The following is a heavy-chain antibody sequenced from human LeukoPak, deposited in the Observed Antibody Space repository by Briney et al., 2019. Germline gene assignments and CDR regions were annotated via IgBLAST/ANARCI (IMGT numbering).Heavy chain of an antibody. CDR2: INPSGGST. V-gene: IGHV1-46*01. D-gene: IGHD6-13*01. CDR1: GYTFTSYY. CDR3: ARAGGGAAAEGGSPIDY. Sequence: ASVKVSCKASGYTFTSYYMHWVRQAPGQGLEWMGIINPSGGSTSYAQKFQGRVTMTRDMSTSTVYMELSSLRSDDTAVYYCARAGGGAAAEGGSPIDYWGQGTLVTVSS. J-gene: IGHJ4*02.